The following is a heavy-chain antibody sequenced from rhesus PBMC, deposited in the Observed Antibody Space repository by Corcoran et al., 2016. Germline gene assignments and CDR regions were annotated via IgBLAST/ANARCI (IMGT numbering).Heavy chain of an antibody. J-gene: IGHJ5-1*01. V-gene: IGHV4-80*01. D-gene: IGHD2-2*01. CDR2: IDGNSGST. Sequence: QVQLQESGPGLVKPSETLSLTCAVFGGSFRSYWWNWIRQPPGKGLEWIGEIDGNSGSTYYDPSLKSRVTISKDTSKDQLSLRLNSMTAADTAVYYCVRSPYFNNYKRFDVWGPGVLVTVSS. CDR1: GGSFRSYW. CDR3: VRSPYFNNYKRFDV.